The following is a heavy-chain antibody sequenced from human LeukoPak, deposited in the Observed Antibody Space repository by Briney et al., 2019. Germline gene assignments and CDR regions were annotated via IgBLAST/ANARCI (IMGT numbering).Heavy chain of an antibody. CDR2: IIPILGIA. CDR3: ARDSPRETTVVTPGRHDATSGPADY. Sequence: GSSVTVSCKASGGTFSSYAISWVRQAPGQGLEWMGRIIPILGIANYAQKFQGRVTITADKSTSTAYMELSSLRSEDTAVYYCARDSPRETTVVTPGRHDATSGPADYWGQGTLVTVSS. V-gene: IGHV1-69*04. D-gene: IGHD4-23*01. J-gene: IGHJ4*02. CDR1: GGTFSSYA.